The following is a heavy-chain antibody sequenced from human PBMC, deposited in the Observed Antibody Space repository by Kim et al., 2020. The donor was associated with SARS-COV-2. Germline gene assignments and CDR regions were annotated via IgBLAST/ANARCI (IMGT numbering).Heavy chain of an antibody. J-gene: IGHJ4*02. Sequence: PTLQSRVTISVDTSKNQFSLKLRSVTAADTAVYYCARGRYYDNSGYYFDYWGQGTLVTVSS. V-gene: IGHV4-59*09. D-gene: IGHD3-22*01. CDR3: ARGRYYDNSGYYFDY.